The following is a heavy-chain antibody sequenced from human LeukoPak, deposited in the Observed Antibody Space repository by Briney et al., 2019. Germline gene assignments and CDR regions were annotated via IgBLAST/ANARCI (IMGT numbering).Heavy chain of an antibody. J-gene: IGHJ4*02. CDR3: SYPADYFDY. Sequence: SQTLSLTCTVSGGSISSGDYYWSWIRQPPGKGLEWIGYIYYSGSTYYNPSLKSRVTISVDTSKTRPCITVPESPGANQFFLKLSYPADYFDYWGQGTLVTVSS. CDR2: IYYSGST. CDR1: GGSISSGDYY. D-gene: IGHD3-10*01. V-gene: IGHV4-30-4*08.